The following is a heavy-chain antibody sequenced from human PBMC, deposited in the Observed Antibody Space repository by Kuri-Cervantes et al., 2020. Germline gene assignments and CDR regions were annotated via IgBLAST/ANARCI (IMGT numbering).Heavy chain of an antibody. V-gene: IGHV4-4*07. D-gene: IGHD7-27*01. J-gene: IGHJ5*02. CDR3: ARGYLGIGWFDP. CDR1: NGSINDYY. CDR2: IYSSGRT. Sequence: SVTLSLTCTVSNGSINDYYWSWVRQPAGKGLEYIGRIYSSGRTNYNPSLKSRVTISVDKSKNQFSLKLSSVTAADTAVYYCARGYLGIGWFDPWGQGTLVTVSS.